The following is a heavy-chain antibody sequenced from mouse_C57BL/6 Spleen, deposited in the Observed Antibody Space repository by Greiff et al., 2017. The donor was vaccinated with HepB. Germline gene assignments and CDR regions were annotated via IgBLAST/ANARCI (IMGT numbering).Heavy chain of an antibody. CDR1: GYTFTDYY. V-gene: IGHV1-76*01. CDR2: IYPGSGNT. D-gene: IGHD3-2*02. J-gene: IGHJ3*01. Sequence: VQLQQSGAELVRPGASVKLSCKASGYTFTDYYINWVKQRPGQGLEWIARIYPGSGNTYYNEKFKGKATLTAEKSSSTAYMQLSSLTSEDSAVYVCARGGAQATAWFAYWGQGTLVTVSA. CDR3: ARGGAQATAWFAY.